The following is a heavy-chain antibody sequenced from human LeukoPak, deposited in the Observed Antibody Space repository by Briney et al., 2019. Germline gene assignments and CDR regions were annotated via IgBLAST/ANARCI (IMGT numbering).Heavy chain of an antibody. CDR3: AKDGGESKLVIPPEDYMDV. J-gene: IGHJ6*03. Sequence: PGGSLRLSCAASGFTFDDYAMHWVRQAPGKGLEWVSLISWDGGSTYYADSVKGRFTISRDNSKNSLYLQMNSLRAEDTALYYCAKDGGESKLVIPPEDYMDVWGKGTTVTVSS. D-gene: IGHD3-9*01. CDR2: ISWDGGST. V-gene: IGHV3-43D*03. CDR1: GFTFDDYA.